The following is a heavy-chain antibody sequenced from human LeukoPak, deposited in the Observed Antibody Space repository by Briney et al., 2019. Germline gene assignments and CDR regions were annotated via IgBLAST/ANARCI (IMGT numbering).Heavy chain of an antibody. CDR1: GFPFSIFA. CDR3: AKDPNFSSGWYLADY. Sequence: PGGSLRLPCAASGFPFSIFALSWVRQAPGKGLEWVSYADSVKGRFTVSRDNSKKTVDLQMNSLRAEDTALYYCAKDPNFSSGWYLADYWGQGTLVTVSS. V-gene: IGHV3-23*01. D-gene: IGHD6-19*01. J-gene: IGHJ4*02.